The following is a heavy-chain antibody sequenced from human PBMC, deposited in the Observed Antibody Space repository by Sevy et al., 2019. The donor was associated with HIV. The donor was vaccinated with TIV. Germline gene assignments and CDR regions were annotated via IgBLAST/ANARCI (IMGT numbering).Heavy chain of an antibody. CDR1: GFTFDDYA. V-gene: IGHV3-9*01. CDR2: ISWNSGRV. J-gene: IGHJ4*02. D-gene: IGHD3-22*01. Sequence: SLKISCAASGFTFDDYAMHWVRQTPGRGLEWVSGISWNSGRVGYADSVKGRFTISRDNAKNSLYRQMNSLRVEDTALYFCAKDITMIVVADVHFDYWGQGTLVTVSS. CDR3: AKDITMIVVADVHFDY.